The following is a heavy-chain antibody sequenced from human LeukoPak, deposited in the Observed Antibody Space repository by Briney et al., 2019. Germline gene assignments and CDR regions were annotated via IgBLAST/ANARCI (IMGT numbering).Heavy chain of an antibody. D-gene: IGHD3-3*01. CDR3: VSSRRYSDVWRWFFGC. Sequence: SETLSLTCVVYGGSFRAYYWSWIRQPPGKGLEWIGEINESGATNYNPSLKSRLTMSVDTSKNQFSLKLSSVTAADTAIYYCVSSRRYSDVWRWFFGCWGQGTLVTVSS. CDR1: GGSFRAYY. V-gene: IGHV4-34*01. CDR2: INESGAT. J-gene: IGHJ4*02.